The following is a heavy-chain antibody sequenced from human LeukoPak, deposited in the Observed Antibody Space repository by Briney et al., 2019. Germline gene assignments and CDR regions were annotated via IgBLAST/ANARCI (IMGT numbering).Heavy chain of an antibody. CDR2: IKQDGSEK. V-gene: IGHV3-7*01. Sequence: GGSLRLSCAASGFTLRNYWMSWVRQAPGKGLEWVANIKQDGSEKYYADSVKGRLTISRDSAKNSLYLQMNSLRADDTAVYYCARNRGADYWGQGTLVTVSS. CDR3: ARNRGADY. CDR1: GFTLRNYW. J-gene: IGHJ4*02. D-gene: IGHD3-10*01.